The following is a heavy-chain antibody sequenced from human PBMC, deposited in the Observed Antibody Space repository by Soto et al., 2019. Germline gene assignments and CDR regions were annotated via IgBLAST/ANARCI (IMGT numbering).Heavy chain of an antibody. CDR3: ARSSATVNGWWGYGLDV. D-gene: IGHD6-25*01. V-gene: IGHV3-11*01. J-gene: IGHJ6*02. CDR2: ISSSSTTTI. CDR1: GFTFSDYF. Sequence: GSLRLSCEASGFTFSDYFMTWIRQAPGKGLEWVSYISSSSTTTIYYADSVKGRFTISRDNAENSLYLQMDSLRPEDTAIYYCARSSATVNGWWGYGLDVWGQGTTVTVSS.